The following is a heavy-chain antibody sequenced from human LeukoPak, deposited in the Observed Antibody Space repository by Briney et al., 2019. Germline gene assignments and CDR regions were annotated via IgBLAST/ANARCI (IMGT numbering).Heavy chain of an antibody. Sequence: SETLSLTCTVSGGSISSSSYYWGWIRQPPGKGLEWIGSIYYSGSTYYNPSLKSRVTISVDKSKNQFSLKLSSVTAADTAVYYCARDGDSSGYGFDYWGQGTLVTVSS. V-gene: IGHV4-39*07. CDR2: IYYSGST. D-gene: IGHD3-22*01. CDR1: GGSISSSSYY. J-gene: IGHJ4*02. CDR3: ARDGDSSGYGFDY.